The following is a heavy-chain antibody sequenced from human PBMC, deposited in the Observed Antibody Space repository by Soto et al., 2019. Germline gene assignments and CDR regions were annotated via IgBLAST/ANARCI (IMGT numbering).Heavy chain of an antibody. D-gene: IGHD3-22*01. CDR1: GYTFTSYY. CDR3: AIVLSYDSSRYFLDY. Sequence: ASVKVSCKASGYTFTSYYMHWVRQAPGQGLEWMGIINPSGGSTRYAQKFQGRVTMTRDTSTSTVYMELSSLRSEDTAVYYCAIVLSYDSSRYFLDYSGQGTLVTGSS. J-gene: IGHJ4*02. CDR2: INPSGGST. V-gene: IGHV1-46*01.